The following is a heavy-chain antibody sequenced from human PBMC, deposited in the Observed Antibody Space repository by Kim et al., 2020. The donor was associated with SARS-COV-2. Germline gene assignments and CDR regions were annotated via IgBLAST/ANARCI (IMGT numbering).Heavy chain of an antibody. Sequence: SETLSLTCTVSGGYISSYYWSWIRQPPGKGLEWIGYIYYSGSTNYNPSLKSRVTISVDTSKNQFSLKLSSVTAADTAVYYCARVSYRGSGLDYYYGMDVWGQGTTVTVSS. CDR2: IYYSGST. D-gene: IGHD6-25*01. J-gene: IGHJ6*02. CDR3: ARVSYRGSGLDYYYGMDV. V-gene: IGHV4-59*01. CDR1: GGYISSYY.